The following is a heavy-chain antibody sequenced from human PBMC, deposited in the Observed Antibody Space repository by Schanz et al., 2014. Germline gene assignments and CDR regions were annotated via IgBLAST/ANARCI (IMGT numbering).Heavy chain of an antibody. D-gene: IGHD4-4*01. CDR3: ARRDNYLSAFDI. CDR1: GASISGSSDY. Sequence: QLQLQESGPGLVKPSETLSLTCTVSGASISGSSDYWGWIRQSPGKGLEWIGNIYYTGTTYYNPSHKVRVSISVDTSKNRFSLKLPSVTAADTAVFYCARRDNYLSAFDIWGQGTMVTVSS. V-gene: IGHV4-39*01. CDR2: IYYTGTT. J-gene: IGHJ3*02.